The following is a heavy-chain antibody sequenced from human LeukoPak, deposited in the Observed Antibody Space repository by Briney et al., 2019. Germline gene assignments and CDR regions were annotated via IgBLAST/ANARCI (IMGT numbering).Heavy chain of an antibody. CDR1: GFTFSSYA. CDR3: ARGLDSSGYYHVVDS. Sequence: GGSLRLSCADSGFTFSSYAMSWVRQAPGKGLEWVSLISTSGRTHYADSVQGRFTISRGNSKNTLSLHMNSLRAEDTAVYYCARGLDSSGYYHVVDSWGQGALVTVSS. J-gene: IGHJ4*02. CDR2: ISTSGRT. D-gene: IGHD3-22*01. V-gene: IGHV3-23*01.